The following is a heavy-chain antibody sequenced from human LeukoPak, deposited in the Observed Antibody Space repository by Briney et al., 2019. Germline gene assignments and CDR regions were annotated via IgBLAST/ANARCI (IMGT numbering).Heavy chain of an antibody. CDR3: ARDPRLDIVVVVAATRFDP. D-gene: IGHD2-15*01. V-gene: IGHV1-18*01. J-gene: IGHJ5*02. Sequence: ASVKVSCKASGYTFTTYGISWVRQAPGQGLQWMGWISAYNGNTNYAQKLQDRVTMTTDTSTSTAYMELRSLRSDDTAVYYCARDPRLDIVVVVAATRFDPWGQGTPVTVSS. CDR1: GYTFTTYG. CDR2: ISAYNGNT.